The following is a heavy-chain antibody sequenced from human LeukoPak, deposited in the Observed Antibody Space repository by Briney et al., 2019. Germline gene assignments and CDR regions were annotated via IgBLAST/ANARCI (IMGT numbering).Heavy chain of an antibody. CDR3: ARHVGKWGFDY. V-gene: IGHV4-34*01. Sequence: SETLSLTCAVYGENFSIYFYSWIRQPPGKGLEWIGEINHGGSTSYNPSLKSRVTISVDTSKNQFSLKLSSVTAADTAVYYCARHVGKWGFDYWGQGTLVTVSS. J-gene: IGHJ4*02. CDR2: INHGGST. CDR1: GENFSIYF. D-gene: IGHD7-27*01.